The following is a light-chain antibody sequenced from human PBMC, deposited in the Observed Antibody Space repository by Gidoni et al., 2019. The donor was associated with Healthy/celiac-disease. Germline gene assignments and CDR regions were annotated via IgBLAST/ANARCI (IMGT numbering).Light chain of an antibody. CDR1: QSISSY. CDR3: QQSYSTPRRLT. J-gene: IGKJ4*01. CDR2: AAS. V-gene: IGKV1-39*01. Sequence: DIQMTQSPSSLPASVGDRVTITCRASQSISSYLNWYQQKPGKAPKPLIYAASSLQSGVPSRFSGSGSGTDFTLTISSLQPEDFATYYCQQSYSTPRRLTFSGGTKVEIK.